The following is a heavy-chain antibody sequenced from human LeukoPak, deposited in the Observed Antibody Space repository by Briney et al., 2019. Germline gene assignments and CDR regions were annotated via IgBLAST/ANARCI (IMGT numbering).Heavy chain of an antibody. D-gene: IGHD3-10*01. V-gene: IGHV4-59*11. CDR2: IYYSGST. J-gene: IGHJ6*03. Sequence: PSETLSLTCTVSGGPISSHYWSWIRQPPGKGLEWIGYIYYSGSTNYNPSLKSRVTISVDTSKNQFSLKLSSVTAADTAVYYCARGYGSGSYYYYYYMDVWGKGTTVTVSS. CDR1: GGPISSHY. CDR3: ARGYGSGSYYYYYYMDV.